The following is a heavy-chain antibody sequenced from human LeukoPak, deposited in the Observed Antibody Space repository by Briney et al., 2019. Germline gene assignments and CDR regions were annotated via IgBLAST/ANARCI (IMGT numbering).Heavy chain of an antibody. CDR3: TSRYCSSTSCYYAADAFDI. J-gene: IGHJ3*02. CDR2: IKSKTDGGTT. CDR1: GFTFSNAW. D-gene: IGHD2-2*01. Sequence: PGGSLRLSCAASGFTFSNAWMSWVRQAPGKGLEWVGRIKSKTDGGTTDYAATVKGRFTISRDDSKNTLYLQMNSLKTEDTAVYYCTSRYCSSTSCYYAADAFDIWGQGTMVTVSS. V-gene: IGHV3-15*01.